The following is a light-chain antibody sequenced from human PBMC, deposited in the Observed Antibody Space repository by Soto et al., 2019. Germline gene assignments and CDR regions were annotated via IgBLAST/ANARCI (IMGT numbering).Light chain of an antibody. CDR1: SSNIGNNY. V-gene: IGLV1-51*01. J-gene: IGLJ1*01. CDR2: DNN. CDR3: ATWDSSLSAAV. Sequence: QSVLTQPPSVSAAPGQKDTISCSGSSSNIGNNYVSWYQHLPGTAPKLLIYDNNERPSGIPDRLFGSKSGTSATLGITGLQTGDEADYYSATWDSSLSAAVLGPGTKVTVL.